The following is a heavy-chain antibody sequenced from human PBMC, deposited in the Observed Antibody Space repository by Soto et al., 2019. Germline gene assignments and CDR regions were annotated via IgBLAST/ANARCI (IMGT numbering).Heavy chain of an antibody. CDR3: ARADEGYCSSTSCYAFDY. CDR2: IIPIFGTA. D-gene: IGHD2-2*01. Sequence: SVKVSCKASGGTFSSYAISWVRQAPGQGLEWMGGIIPIFGTANYAQKFQGRVTITADESTSTAYMELSSLRSEDTAVYYCARADEGYCSSTSCYAFDYWGQGTLVTVSS. J-gene: IGHJ4*02. V-gene: IGHV1-69*13. CDR1: GGTFSSYA.